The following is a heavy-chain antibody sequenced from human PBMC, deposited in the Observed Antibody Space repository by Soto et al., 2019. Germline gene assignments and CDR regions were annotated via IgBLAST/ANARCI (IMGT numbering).Heavy chain of an antibody. CDR3: ARDLRGHYGP. Sequence: GGSLRLSCEGSGFNFRNFNMIWVRQAPGKGLEWVSSVSGSSSYIYYADSVKGRFTVSRDSANNLVFLQMNGLRPEDTAMYYCARDLRGHYGPWGQGTMVTVSS. CDR1: GFNFRNFN. V-gene: IGHV3-21*06. J-gene: IGHJ3*01. D-gene: IGHD4-17*01. CDR2: VSGSSSYI.